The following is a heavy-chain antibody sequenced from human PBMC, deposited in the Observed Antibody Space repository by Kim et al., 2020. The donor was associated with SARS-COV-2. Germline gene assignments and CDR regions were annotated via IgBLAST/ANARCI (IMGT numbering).Heavy chain of an antibody. D-gene: IGHD5-12*01. V-gene: IGHV3-33*07. J-gene: IGHJ4*02. Sequence: GGSLRLSCAASGFTFSQYGMNWVRQAPGKGLECVAVIWFDGSNEKYPDSVKGRFTISRDNSKSILDLQMSSLRTEDTATYYCAAYDGGEITLYCCQGA. CDR3: AAYDGGEITLY. CDR1: GFTFSQYG. CDR2: IWFDGSNE.